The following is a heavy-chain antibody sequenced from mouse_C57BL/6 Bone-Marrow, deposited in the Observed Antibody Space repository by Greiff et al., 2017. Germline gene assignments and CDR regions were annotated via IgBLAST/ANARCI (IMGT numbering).Heavy chain of an antibody. J-gene: IGHJ4*01. CDR3: ARDLDYYGSSYDYYAMDY. Sequence: EVKVVESGGGLVKPGGSLKLSCAASGFTFSSYAMSWVRQTPEKRLEWVATISDGGSYTYYPDNVKGRFTISRDNAKNNLYLQMSHLKSEDTAMYYCARDLDYYGSSYDYYAMDYWGQGTSVTVSS. CDR1: GFTFSSYA. V-gene: IGHV5-4*01. CDR2: ISDGGSYT. D-gene: IGHD1-1*01.